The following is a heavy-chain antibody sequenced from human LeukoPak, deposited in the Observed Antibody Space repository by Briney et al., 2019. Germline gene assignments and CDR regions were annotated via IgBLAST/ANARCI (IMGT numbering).Heavy chain of an antibody. CDR1: GFTFSTYV. J-gene: IGHJ4*02. CDR2: IWSDGNNK. Sequence: GTSLRLSCAASGFTFSTYVMHWVRQAPGKGLEWVAVIWSDGNNKYFADFVKGRFTISRDNSKNTLYLQMNSLRAEDTAIYYCARRSYSAYDFDYWGQGTLVTVSS. V-gene: IGHV3-33*01. CDR3: ARRSYSAYDFDY. D-gene: IGHD5-12*01.